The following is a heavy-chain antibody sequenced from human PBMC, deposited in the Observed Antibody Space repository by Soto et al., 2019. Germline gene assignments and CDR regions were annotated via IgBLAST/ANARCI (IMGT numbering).Heavy chain of an antibody. CDR2: MFHSGNT. CDR3: ARRTWGMDV. CDR1: SGSIDTTNW. J-gene: IGHJ6*02. Sequence: QVQLQESGPGLVKPSGTLSLTCAVSSGSIDTTNWWSWVRQPPGRGLEWIGEMFHSGNTYYNPSLASRVTLSVDTSKNQCALNLRSVTAADTAFYYCARRTWGMDVWGQGTTVTVSS. V-gene: IGHV4-4*02. D-gene: IGHD2-8*01.